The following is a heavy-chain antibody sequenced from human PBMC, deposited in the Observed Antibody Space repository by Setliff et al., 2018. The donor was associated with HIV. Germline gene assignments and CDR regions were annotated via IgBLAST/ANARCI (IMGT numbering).Heavy chain of an antibody. Sequence: GASVKVSCAASGFTFSSYAMSWVRQAPGKGLEWVSAISGSGGSTYYADSVKGRFTISRDNSKNTLYLQMNSLRAEDTAVYYCAKDLRYSSSWYVPGYYGMDVWGQGTTVTVSS. J-gene: IGHJ6*02. V-gene: IGHV3-23*01. D-gene: IGHD6-13*01. CDR3: AKDLRYSSSWYVPGYYGMDV. CDR1: GFTFSSYA. CDR2: ISGSGGST.